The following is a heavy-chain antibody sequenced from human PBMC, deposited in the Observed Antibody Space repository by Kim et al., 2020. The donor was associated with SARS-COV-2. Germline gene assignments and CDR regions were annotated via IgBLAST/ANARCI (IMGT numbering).Heavy chain of an antibody. CDR1: GYTFTGYY. D-gene: IGHD3-3*01. V-gene: IGHV1-2*06. CDR3: ARGRFLEWLPNTDY. Sequence: ASVKVSCKASGYTFTGYYMHWVRQAPGQGLEWMGRINPNSGGTNYAQKFQGRVTMTRDTSISTAYMELSRLRSDDTAVYYCARGRFLEWLPNTDYWGQGTLVTVSS. J-gene: IGHJ4*02. CDR2: INPNSGGT.